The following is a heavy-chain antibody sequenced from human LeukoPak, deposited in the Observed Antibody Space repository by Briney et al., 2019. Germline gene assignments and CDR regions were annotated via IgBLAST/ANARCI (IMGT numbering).Heavy chain of an antibody. J-gene: IGHJ4*02. D-gene: IGHD3-22*01. CDR1: GFTVSSNY. CDR2: IYSGGST. CDR3: ARGSGSGYELDY. V-gene: IGHV3-66*01. Sequence: GGSLRLSCAASGFTVSSNYMSWVRQAPGKGLEWVSVIYSGGSTYYADSVKGRVPISRDNSKNTMYLQMNSLRAEDTAVYYCARGSGSGYELDYWGQGTLVTVSS.